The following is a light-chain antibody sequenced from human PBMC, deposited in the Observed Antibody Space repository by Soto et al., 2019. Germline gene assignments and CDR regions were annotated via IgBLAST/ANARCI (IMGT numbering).Light chain of an antibody. CDR3: SSYTSSSPCV. V-gene: IGLV2-14*01. Sequence: QSVLTQPASVSGSPGQSITISCTGTSSDIGGYKFVSWYQQHPGKAPKLMIYEVTNRPSGVSDRFSGSKSGNTASLTISGLQAEDEADYYCSSYTSSSPCVFGTGTKVTAL. J-gene: IGLJ1*01. CDR1: SSDIGGYKF. CDR2: EVT.